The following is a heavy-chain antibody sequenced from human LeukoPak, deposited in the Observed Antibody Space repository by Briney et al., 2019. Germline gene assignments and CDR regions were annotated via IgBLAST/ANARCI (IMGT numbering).Heavy chain of an antibody. CDR3: ANMGLLWFGEGIWFDP. V-gene: IGHV3-30*18. CDR2: ISYDGSNK. Sequence: GGSLRLSCAASGLTFSSYGMHWVRQAPGKGLEWVAVISYDGSNKYYADSVKGRFTISRDNSKNTLYLQMNSLRAEDTAVYYCANMGLLWFGEGIWFDPWGQGTLVTVSS. D-gene: IGHD3-10*01. J-gene: IGHJ5*02. CDR1: GLTFSSYG.